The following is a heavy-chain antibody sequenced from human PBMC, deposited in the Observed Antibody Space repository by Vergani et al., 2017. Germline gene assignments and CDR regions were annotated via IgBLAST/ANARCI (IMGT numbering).Heavy chain of an antibody. D-gene: IGHD2-8*01. CDR3: ARDCTSGGGPDEYGMDV. CDR2: IGSSGPYI. J-gene: IGHJ6*02. CDR1: GFTFRDFS. V-gene: IGHV3-21*06. Sequence: VQLVESGGGLVKPGGSLRLSCAASGFTFRDFSMSWVRQAPGKGLEWVAFIGSSGPYINYADSVKGRFIISRDNTNNSLFLQLRSLRAEEAAVYYCARDCTSGGGPDEYGMDVWGQGATVTVSS.